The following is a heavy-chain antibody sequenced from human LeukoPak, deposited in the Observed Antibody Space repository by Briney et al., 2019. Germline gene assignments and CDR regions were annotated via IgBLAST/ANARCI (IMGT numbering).Heavy chain of an antibody. J-gene: IGHJ4*02. V-gene: IGHV3-11*01. CDR1: GFTFSDYY. CDR2: ISRSGSTI. Sequence: GGSLRLSCAASGFTFSDYYMSCIRQAPGKGLEWVSYISRSGSTIYYADSVKGRFTIYMDNAKSSLHLQMNSLRAEDTAVYYCARDAGIYYSSGYYQAGFDYWGQGTLVSVSS. CDR3: ARDAGIYYSSGYYQAGFDY. D-gene: IGHD3-22*01.